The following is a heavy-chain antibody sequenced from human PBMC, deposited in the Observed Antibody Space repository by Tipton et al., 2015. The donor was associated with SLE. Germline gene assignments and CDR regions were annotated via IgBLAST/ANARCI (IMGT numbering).Heavy chain of an antibody. CDR1: GGSFSGYY. J-gene: IGHJ5*02. CDR3: ARGKGRNWGWGWFDP. D-gene: IGHD7-27*01. Sequence: TLSLTCAVYGGSFSGYYWSWIRQPPGKGLEWIGEINHSGSTNYNPSLKIRVTISVDTSKNQFSLKLTSVTAADTAVYYCARGKGRNWGWGWFDPWGQGTLVTVSS. V-gene: IGHV4-34*01. CDR2: INHSGST.